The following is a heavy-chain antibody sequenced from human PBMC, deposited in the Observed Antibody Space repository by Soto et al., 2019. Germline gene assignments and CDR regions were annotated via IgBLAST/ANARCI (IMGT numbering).Heavy chain of an antibody. J-gene: IGHJ3*02. CDR3: AREEAKYSSSSGAFDI. CDR1: GFTFSSYW. V-gene: IGHV3-7*01. D-gene: IGHD6-6*01. Sequence: GGSLRLSCAASGFTFSSYWMSWVRQAPGKGLEWVANIKQDGSEKYYVDSVKGRFTISRDNAKNSLYLQMNSLRAEDTAVYYCAREEAKYSSSSGAFDIWGQATMVTVSS. CDR2: IKQDGSEK.